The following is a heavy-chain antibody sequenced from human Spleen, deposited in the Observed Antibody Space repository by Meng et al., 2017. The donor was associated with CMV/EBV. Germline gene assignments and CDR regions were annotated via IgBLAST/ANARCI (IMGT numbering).Heavy chain of an antibody. J-gene: IGHJ4*02. V-gene: IGHV1-2*02. D-gene: IGHD7-27*01. CDR3: ARDNNWGPDY. Sequence: ASVKVSCKASGYTLTGYYIHWVRQAPGQGLEWMGWINPNSGGTNYAQQFQGRVTLTRDTSINTGYMELTRLTSDDTAVYYCARDNNWGPDYWGQGTLVTVSS. CDR2: INPNSGGT. CDR1: GYTLTGYY.